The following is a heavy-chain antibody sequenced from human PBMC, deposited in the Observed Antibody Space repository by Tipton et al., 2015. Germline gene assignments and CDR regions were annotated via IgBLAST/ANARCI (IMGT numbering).Heavy chain of an antibody. Sequence: SLRLSCAASGFTFDDYAMHWVRQSPKKGLEWVAGISWNGASVGYADSVKGRFTISRDNAEDSLFLEMNSPTPEDTAFYYCTRDLNYDYIWGIEFWGQGTQVTVSS. D-gene: IGHD3-16*01. CDR3: TRDLNYDYIWGIEF. J-gene: IGHJ4*02. V-gene: IGHV3-9*01. CDR2: ISWNGASV. CDR1: GFTFDDYA.